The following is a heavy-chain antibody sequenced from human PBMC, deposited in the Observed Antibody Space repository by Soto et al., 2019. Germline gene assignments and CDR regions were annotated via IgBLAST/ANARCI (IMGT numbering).Heavy chain of an antibody. J-gene: IGHJ6*02. V-gene: IGHV1-69*01. CDR3: ASRIGDAPFVPLHYYYAMDV. CDR2: IVPVFQTT. Sequence: QMQLVQSGAEVKEPGSSGKVSCKASGGTFDSFAISWVRQAPGQGPEWLGGIVPVFQTTNYAQRFQDRVTITEDGSTGTAYMELRNVRSEDSARYYCASRIGDAPFVPLHYYYAMDVWGQGTTVTVS. CDR1: GGTFDSFA. D-gene: IGHD3-16*01.